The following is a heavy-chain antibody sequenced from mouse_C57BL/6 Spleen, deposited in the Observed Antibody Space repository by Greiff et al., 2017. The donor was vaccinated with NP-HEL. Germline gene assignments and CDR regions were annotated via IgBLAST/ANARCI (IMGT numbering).Heavy chain of an antibody. CDR1: GYAFSSYW. CDR2: IYPGDGDT. Sequence: VQLQQSGAELVKPGASVKISCKASGYAFSSYWMNWVKQRPGKGLEWIGQIYPGDGDTNYNGKFKGKATLTADKSSSTAYMQLSSLTSEDSAVYFCARSHAGGAWFAYWGQGTLVTVSA. CDR3: ARSHAGGAWFAY. J-gene: IGHJ3*01. V-gene: IGHV1-80*01.